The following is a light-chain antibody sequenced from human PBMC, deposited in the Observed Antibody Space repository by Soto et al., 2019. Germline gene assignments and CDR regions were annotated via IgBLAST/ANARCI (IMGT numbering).Light chain of an antibody. CDR2: SNS. J-gene: IGLJ1*01. CDR1: SSNIGSYT. Sequence: PVLIQPPSASGTPGQRVTVSCSGGSSNIGSYTVNWYQQLPGAAPKLLIYSNSQRPSGVPDRFSASKSGTSASLAISGLQSEDEAEYYCAAWDDSLNGYVFGPGTKLTVL. CDR3: AAWDDSLNGYV. V-gene: IGLV1-44*01.